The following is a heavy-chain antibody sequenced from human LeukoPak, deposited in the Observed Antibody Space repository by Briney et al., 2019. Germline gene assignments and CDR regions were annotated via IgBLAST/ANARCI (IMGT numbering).Heavy chain of an antibody. CDR2: IYGGDST. Sequence: GGSLRLSCAASGFTFSSYSMNWVRQAPGKGLEWVSVIYGGDSTYYADSVKGRFTISRDNSKNTAYLQMNSLRVEDTALYYCARSVPDYTRFDFWGQGALVTVSS. CDR1: GFTFSSYS. D-gene: IGHD4-11*01. CDR3: ARSVPDYTRFDF. J-gene: IGHJ4*02. V-gene: IGHV3-53*01.